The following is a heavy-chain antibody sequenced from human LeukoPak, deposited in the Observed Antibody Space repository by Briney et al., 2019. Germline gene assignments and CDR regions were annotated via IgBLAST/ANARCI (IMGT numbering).Heavy chain of an antibody. J-gene: IGHJ4*02. Sequence: ASVKVSCKASGYTFNTYAMNWVRQAPGQGLEWMGWINTNTGKPTYVQGLRGRFEFSLDTSVSTAYLQISSLKTEDTAVYYCARSGADNWNYEFDYWGQGTLVTVSS. CDR3: ARSGADNWNYEFDY. CDR2: INTNTGKP. CDR1: GYTFNTYA. D-gene: IGHD1-7*01. V-gene: IGHV7-4-1*02.